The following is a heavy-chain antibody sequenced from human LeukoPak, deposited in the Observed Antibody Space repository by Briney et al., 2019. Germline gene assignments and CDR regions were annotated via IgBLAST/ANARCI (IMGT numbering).Heavy chain of an antibody. V-gene: IGHV1-8*03. J-gene: IGHJ6*03. Sequence: ASVKVSCKASGYTFTSYDINWVRQVTGQGLEWMGWMNSKSGNTGYAQKFQGRVTITRNTSISTAYMEVSSLRYEDTAVYYCARRAVDNSYYYYMDVWGKGTTVTVSS. CDR3: ARRAVDNSYYYYMDV. CDR2: MNSKSGNT. CDR1: GYTFTSYD. D-gene: IGHD6-19*01.